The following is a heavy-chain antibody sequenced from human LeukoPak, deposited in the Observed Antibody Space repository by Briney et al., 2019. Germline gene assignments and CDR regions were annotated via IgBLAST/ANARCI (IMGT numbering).Heavy chain of an antibody. CDR2: ISAYNGNT. Sequence: ASVKVSCKASGYTFTSYGISWVRQAPGQGLEWMGWISAYNGNTNYAQKLQGRVTMTTDTSTSTAYMELRSLRSDDTAVYYCARVWGGDCYNRGDAFDFGGKEKRATVS. J-gene: IGHJ3*01. CDR3: ARVWGGDCYNRGDAFDF. D-gene: IGHD2-21*02. V-gene: IGHV1-18*01. CDR1: GYTFTSYG.